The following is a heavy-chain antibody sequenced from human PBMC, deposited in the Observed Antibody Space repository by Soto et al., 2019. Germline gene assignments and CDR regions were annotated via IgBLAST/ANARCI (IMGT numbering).Heavy chain of an antibody. D-gene: IGHD2-15*01. Sequence: QVQLQESGPGLVKPSQTLSLTCTVSGGSIISGAYYWSRIRQRPGKGLEGIGYIYYIGSTHYNPCLRSRLSISVDTSKNQFSLNLSSVTAADTAVYYCAREVSVVVAASNEYYFDYWGQGTLVTVSS. J-gene: IGHJ4*02. CDR3: AREVSVVVAASNEYYFDY. V-gene: IGHV4-31*03. CDR1: GGSIISGAYY. CDR2: IYYIGST.